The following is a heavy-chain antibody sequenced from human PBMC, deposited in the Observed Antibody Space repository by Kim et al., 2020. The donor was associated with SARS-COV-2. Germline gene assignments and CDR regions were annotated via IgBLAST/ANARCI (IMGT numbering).Heavy chain of an antibody. CDR3: ARVTITMVRGGRSKWRYYYGMDV. J-gene: IGHJ6*02. CDR2: INSDGSST. Sequence: GGSLRLSCAASGFTFSSYWMHWVRQAPGKGLVWVSRINSDGSSTSYADSVKGRFTISRDNAKNTLYLQMNSLRAEDTAVYYCARVTITMVRGGRSKWRYYYGMDVWGQGTTVTGSS. D-gene: IGHD3-10*01. CDR1: GFTFSSYW. V-gene: IGHV3-74*01.